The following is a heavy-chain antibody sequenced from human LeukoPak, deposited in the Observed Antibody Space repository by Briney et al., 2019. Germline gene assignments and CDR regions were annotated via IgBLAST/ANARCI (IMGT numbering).Heavy chain of an antibody. CDR3: ARINSVNYYFDS. CDR1: GFTFSSHW. CDR2: IKLDASEK. D-gene: IGHD5/OR15-5a*01. J-gene: IGHJ4*02. Sequence: GGSLRLSCAASGFTFSSHWVSWVRQAPGKGLEWVANIKLDASEKYYADSVKGRFTISRDNAKNSLYLQMNSLSAEDTAVYYCARINSVNYYFDSWGQGTLVTVSS. V-gene: IGHV3-7*01.